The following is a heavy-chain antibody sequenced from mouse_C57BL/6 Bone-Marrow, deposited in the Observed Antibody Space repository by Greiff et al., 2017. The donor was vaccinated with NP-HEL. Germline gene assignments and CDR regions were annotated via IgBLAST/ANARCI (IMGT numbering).Heavy chain of an antibody. D-gene: IGHD1-1*01. CDR1: GYSIISGYY. V-gene: IGHV3-6*01. CDR2: ISYDGSN. CDR3: AREGGYYGSPFAY. Sequence: EVQLQQSGPGLVKPSQSLSLTCSVTGYSIISGYYWNWIRQFPGNKLEWMAYISYDGSNNSNPSLKNRISITRDISTNQFFLKLTSVTTEDTATYYCAREGGYYGSPFAYWGQGTLVTVSA. J-gene: IGHJ3*01.